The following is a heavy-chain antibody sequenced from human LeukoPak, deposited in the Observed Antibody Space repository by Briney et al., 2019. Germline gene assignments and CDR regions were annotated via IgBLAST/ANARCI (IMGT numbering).Heavy chain of an antibody. CDR3: ARRRAVAGYYNWFDP. CDR1: GYSFASYW. J-gene: IGHJ5*02. D-gene: IGHD6-19*01. Sequence: GESLKISCKGSGYSFASYWIGWVRQMPGKGLEWMGIIYPGDSDTRYSPSFQGQVTISADKSISTAYLQWSSLKASDTAMYYCARRRAVAGYYNWFDPWGQGTLVTVSS. CDR2: IYPGDSDT. V-gene: IGHV5-51*01.